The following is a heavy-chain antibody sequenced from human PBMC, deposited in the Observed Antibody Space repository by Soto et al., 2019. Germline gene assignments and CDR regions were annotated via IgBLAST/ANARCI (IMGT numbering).Heavy chain of an antibody. J-gene: IGHJ4*02. V-gene: IGHV1-2*02. Sequence: AAVKVSCKHSGYTFTGYDMHWVRQAPGQGLEWMGWINPNSGGTNYAQKFQGRVTMTRDTSISTAYMELSRLRSDDTAVYYCARVNVVVVAATREYYFDYWGQGTLVTVSS. CDR1: GYTFTGYD. CDR3: ARVNVVVVAATREYYFDY. D-gene: IGHD2-15*01. CDR2: INPNSGGT.